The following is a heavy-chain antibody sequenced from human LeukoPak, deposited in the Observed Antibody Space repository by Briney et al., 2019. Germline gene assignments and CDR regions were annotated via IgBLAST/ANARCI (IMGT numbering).Heavy chain of an antibody. CDR1: GYTFTGYY. Sequence: GASVKVSYKASGYTFTGYYMHWVRQAPGQGLEWMGRINPNSGGTNYAQKFQGRVTMTRDTSISTAYMELSRLRSEDTAVYYCARGSSSDWPLEYWGRGILVTVSS. CDR2: INPNSGGT. J-gene: IGHJ4*02. D-gene: IGHD6-19*01. V-gene: IGHV1-2*06. CDR3: ARGSSSDWPLEY.